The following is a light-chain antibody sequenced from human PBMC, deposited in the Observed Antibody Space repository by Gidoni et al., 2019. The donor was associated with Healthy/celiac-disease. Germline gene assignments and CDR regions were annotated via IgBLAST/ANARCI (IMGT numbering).Light chain of an antibody. CDR2: DDS. CDR1: NIGSKS. CDR3: QVWDSSSDHVV. V-gene: IGLV3-21*02. J-gene: IGLJ2*01. Sequence: SYVLTQPPSVSVAPGQPARLTGVGNNIGSKSGHGYQQKPGQAPVLVVYDDSDRPSGIPERFSGSNSGNTATLTISRVEAGDEADYYCQVWDSSSDHVVFGGGTKLTVL.